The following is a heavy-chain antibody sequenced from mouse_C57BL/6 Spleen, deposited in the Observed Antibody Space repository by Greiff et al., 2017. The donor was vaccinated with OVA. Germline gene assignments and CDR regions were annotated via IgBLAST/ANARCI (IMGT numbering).Heavy chain of an antibody. J-gene: IGHJ2*01. D-gene: IGHD1-1*01. CDR3: ASYRGSSYHYFDY. CDR2: IRNKANGYTT. Sequence: DVQLVESGGGLVQPGGSLSLSCAASGYTFTDYYMSWVRQPPGKALEWLGFIRNKANGYTTEYSASVKGRFTISRDNSQSVLYLQMNALRAEDSATYYGASYRGSSYHYFDYWGQGTTLTVSS. CDR1: GYTFTDYY. V-gene: IGHV7-3*01.